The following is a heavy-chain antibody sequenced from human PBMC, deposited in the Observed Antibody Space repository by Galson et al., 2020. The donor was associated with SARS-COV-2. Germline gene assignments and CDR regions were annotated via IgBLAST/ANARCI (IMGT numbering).Heavy chain of an antibody. V-gene: IGHV4-31*03. CDR2: IYYSGST. CDR3: ARDFFSRQSYYYGSGRSALYYYYGMDV. Sequence: SETLSLTCTVSGGSISSGGYYWSWIRQHPGKGLEWIGYIYYSGSTYYNPSLKRRVTISVDTSKNQFSLKLSSVTAADTAVYYCARDFFSRQSYYYGSGRSALYYYYGMDVWGQGTTVTVSS. J-gene: IGHJ6*02. D-gene: IGHD3-10*01. CDR1: GGSISSGGYY.